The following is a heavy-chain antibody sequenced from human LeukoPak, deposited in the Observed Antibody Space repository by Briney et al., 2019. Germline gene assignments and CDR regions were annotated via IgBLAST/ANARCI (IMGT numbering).Heavy chain of an antibody. CDR3: ATRYTSGWAIAY. D-gene: IGHD6-19*01. CDR2: IYYSGTT. Sequence: PSETLSLTCTVSGGSISSSSYYWGWIRPPPGKGLEWIGGIYYSGTTYCNPSLKSRVTMSVDTSKNQFSLKLNSVTAADTAVYYCATRYTSGWAIAYWGRGTLVTVSS. J-gene: IGHJ4*02. CDR1: GGSISSSSYY. V-gene: IGHV4-39*01.